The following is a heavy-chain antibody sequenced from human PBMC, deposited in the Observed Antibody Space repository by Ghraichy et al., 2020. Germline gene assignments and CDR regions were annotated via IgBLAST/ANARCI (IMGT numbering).Heavy chain of an antibody. CDR2: ISYDGSKE. V-gene: IGHV3-30*18. Sequence: GGSLRLSCAASGFSFIDYAMHWVRQAPGKGLEWVGVISYDGSKEYYVDSVRGRFTISRDNSKNTFYLQMNSLRPDDTAVYYCANAGEKHYDSCGYKRGAFDMWGHGTVVTVSS. D-gene: IGHD3-22*01. CDR3: ANAGEKHYDSCGYKRGAFDM. CDR1: GFSFIDYA. J-gene: IGHJ3*02.